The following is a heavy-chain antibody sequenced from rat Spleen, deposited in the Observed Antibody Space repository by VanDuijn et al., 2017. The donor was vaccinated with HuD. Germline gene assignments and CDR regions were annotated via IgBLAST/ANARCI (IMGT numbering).Heavy chain of an antibody. J-gene: IGHJ3*01. CDR3: TREIIRGTKDWFAD. CDR2: ISPSGGGT. D-gene: IGHD4-3*01. V-gene: IGHV5-19*01. Sequence: EVQLVESGGGLVLPGRSLKLSCATSGFTFRNYDMAWVRQDPTKGLEWVASISPSGGGTYYRDSVKGRFAISRDYAKSTLYLQMNSLRSEDTATYYCTREIIRGTKDWFADWGQGTLVTVSS. CDR1: GFTFRNYD.